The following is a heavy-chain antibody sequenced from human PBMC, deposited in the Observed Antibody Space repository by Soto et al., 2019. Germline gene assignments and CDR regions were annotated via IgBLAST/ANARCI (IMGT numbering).Heavy chain of an antibody. D-gene: IGHD1-26*01. CDR1: VFSFSDYV. V-gene: IGHV3-33*01. CDR2: MWYHGRDL. CDR3: ARDQGGKSGNFLFEH. Sequence: VGSLRLSCASYVFSFSDYVMHCVRQSPGKWLEWVAVMWYHGRDLFYTDSVRGRFTIPRDNSKNTLFLQMNSLRADDTAVYYCARDQGGKSGNFLFEHWGQGALVIVSS. J-gene: IGHJ4*02.